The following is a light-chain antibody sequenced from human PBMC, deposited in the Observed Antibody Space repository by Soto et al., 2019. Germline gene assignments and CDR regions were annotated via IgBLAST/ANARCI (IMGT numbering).Light chain of an antibody. Sequence: EIVMTQSPATLSVSPGERATLSCRASQSVSINVAWYQQKPGQAPRLLIYDASTRATGTPARFSGSGSGTEFTLTISSLQSEDLAVYYCQQHNNWPPWTFGQGTKVEI. CDR2: DAS. J-gene: IGKJ1*01. CDR3: QQHNNWPPWT. CDR1: QSVSIN. V-gene: IGKV3-15*01.